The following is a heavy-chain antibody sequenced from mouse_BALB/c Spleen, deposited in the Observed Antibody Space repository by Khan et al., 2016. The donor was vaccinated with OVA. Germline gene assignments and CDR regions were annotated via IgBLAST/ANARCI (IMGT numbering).Heavy chain of an antibody. CDR3: ARQPYYHYNIMDY. CDR1: GFSLSRYN. D-gene: IGHD2-10*01. Sequence: QVQLKESGPGLVAPSQSLSITCTVSGFSLSRYNIHWVRQPPGKGLEWLVVIWSDGSTTYNSALKSRLSISKDNSKSQVFLKINSLQTDDTAMYFCARQPYYHYNIMDYWGQGTSVTVSS. V-gene: IGHV2-6-1*01. CDR2: IWSDGST. J-gene: IGHJ4*01.